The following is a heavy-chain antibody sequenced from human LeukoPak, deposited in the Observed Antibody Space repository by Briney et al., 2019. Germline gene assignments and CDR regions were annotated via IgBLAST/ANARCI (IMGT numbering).Heavy chain of an antibody. CDR3: ARDHWPTVTNRFGY. CDR2: INPNSGGS. Sequence: GASVKVSCKASGYTFTGYYIHWVRQAPGQGLEWMGWINPNSGGSNYAQNFQGRVTMTRDTSFSTAYMELSSLRSDDTAIYYSARDHWPTVTNRFGYWGQGTLVTVSS. J-gene: IGHJ4*02. CDR1: GYTFTGYY. D-gene: IGHD4-17*01. V-gene: IGHV1-2*02.